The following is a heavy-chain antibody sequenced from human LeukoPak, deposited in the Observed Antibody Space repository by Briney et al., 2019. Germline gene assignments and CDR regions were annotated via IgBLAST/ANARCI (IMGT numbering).Heavy chain of an antibody. CDR3: ASTYYDILTGYPAGWFDP. D-gene: IGHD3-9*01. CDR1: GGSISSGDDY. CDR2: IYYSGST. Sequence: PSQTLSLTCTVSGGSISSGDDYWSWIRQPPGKGLEWIGYIYYSGSTYCNPSLKSRVTISVDTSKNQFSLKLSSVTAADTAVYYCASTYYDILTGYPAGWFDPWGQGTLVTVSS. V-gene: IGHV4-30-4*08. J-gene: IGHJ5*02.